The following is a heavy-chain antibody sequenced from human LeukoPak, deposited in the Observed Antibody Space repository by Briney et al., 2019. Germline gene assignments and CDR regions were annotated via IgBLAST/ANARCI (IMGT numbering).Heavy chain of an antibody. J-gene: IGHJ4*02. CDR3: VRGIPPNNVYPLDY. CDR1: GYTFTNYG. D-gene: IGHD2-2*02. CDR2: ISAYNGNT. V-gene: IGHV1-18*01. Sequence: GASVKVSCKASGYTFTNYGISWVRQAPGQGLEWMGWISAYNGNTNYAQKLQGRVTMTTDTSTSTAYMELRSLRSDDTAVYYCVRGIPPNNVYPLDYWGQGTLVTVSS.